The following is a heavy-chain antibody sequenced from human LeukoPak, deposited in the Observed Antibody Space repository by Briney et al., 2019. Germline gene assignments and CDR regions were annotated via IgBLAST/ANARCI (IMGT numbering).Heavy chain of an antibody. CDR1: GYTLTDYY. V-gene: IGHV1-2*02. Sequence: GASVKVSCKASGYTLTDYYIHWVRQAPGQGLEWMGWINPIVGATHYARKFQGRVTMTRDTSINTAYMELSRLRSDDAAVYYCARGGSATYYINFYGMDVWGQGTTVTVSS. CDR2: INPIVGAT. J-gene: IGHJ6*02. D-gene: IGHD3-10*01. CDR3: ARGGSATYYINFYGMDV.